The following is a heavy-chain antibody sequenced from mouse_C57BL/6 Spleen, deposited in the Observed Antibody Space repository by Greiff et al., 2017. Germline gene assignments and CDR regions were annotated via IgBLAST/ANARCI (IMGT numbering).Heavy chain of an antibody. J-gene: IGHJ4*01. CDR1: GFTFSSYG. V-gene: IGHV5-6*02. CDR2: ISSGGSYT. D-gene: IGHD1-1*01. CDR3: ARHPATTVVDAMDY. Sequence: DVKLVESGGDLVKPGGSLKLSCAASGFTFSSYGMSWVRQTPDKRLEWVATISSGGSYTYYPDSVKGRFTISRDNAKNTLYLQMSSLKSEDTAMYYCARHPATTVVDAMDYWGQGTSVTVSS.